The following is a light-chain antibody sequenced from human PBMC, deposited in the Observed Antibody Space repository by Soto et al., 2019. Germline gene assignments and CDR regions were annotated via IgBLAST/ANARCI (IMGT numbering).Light chain of an antibody. CDR1: SSDVGGYNY. J-gene: IGLJ2*01. CDR3: RSFSSTNTVL. Sequence: QSALTQPASVSGSPGQSITISCTGTSSDVGGYNYVSWYQQHPGKAPKLMIYNVSNRPSGVSNPVSGSKSGNTASQPISGLQAEDEGHYYCRSFSSTNTVLFGEGTKLAVL. V-gene: IGLV2-14*01. CDR2: NVS.